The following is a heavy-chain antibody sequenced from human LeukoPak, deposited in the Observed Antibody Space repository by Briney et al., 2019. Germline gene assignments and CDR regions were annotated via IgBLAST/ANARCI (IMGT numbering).Heavy chain of an antibody. CDR2: ISSSSSTI. D-gene: IGHD3-3*01. J-gene: IGHJ6*03. V-gene: IGHV3-48*01. CDR3: AREYYDFWSGYYPRAGYYYYMDV. Sequence: GGSLRLSCAASGFTFSSYSMNWVRQAPGKGLEGVSYISSSSSTIYYADSVKGRFTISRDNAKNSLYLQMNSLRAEDTAVYYCAREYYDFWSGYYPRAGYYYYMDVWGKGTTVTVSS. CDR1: GFTFSSYS.